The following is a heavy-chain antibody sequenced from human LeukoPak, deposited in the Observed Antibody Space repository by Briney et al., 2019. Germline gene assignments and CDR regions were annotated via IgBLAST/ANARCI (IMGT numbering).Heavy chain of an antibody. CDR1: GDSISSYY. Sequence: PSETLSLTCTVSGDSISSYYWSWIRQSAGKGLEWIGRMYTSGSTDYNPALKSRVTMSEDTSKNQFSLKLSSVTAADTAVYYCARGQVPGAFDIWGQGTRVTVSS. CDR2: MYTSGST. D-gene: IGHD1-1*01. J-gene: IGHJ3*02. CDR3: ARGQVPGAFDI. V-gene: IGHV4-4*07.